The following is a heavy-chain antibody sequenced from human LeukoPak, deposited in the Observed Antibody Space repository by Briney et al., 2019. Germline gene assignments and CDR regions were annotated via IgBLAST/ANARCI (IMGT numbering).Heavy chain of an antibody. CDR2: IKSKTDGGTT. D-gene: IGHD3-10*01. V-gene: IGHV3-15*01. CDR1: GFTFSNAW. Sequence: GGSLRLSCAASGFTFSNAWMSWVRQAPGKGLEWVGRIKSKTDGGTTDYAAPVKGRFTISRDDSKNTLYLQMNSLKTEDTAVYYCTTARITMVRGTFYFQHWGQGTLVTVSS. CDR3: TTARITMVRGTFYFQH. J-gene: IGHJ1*01.